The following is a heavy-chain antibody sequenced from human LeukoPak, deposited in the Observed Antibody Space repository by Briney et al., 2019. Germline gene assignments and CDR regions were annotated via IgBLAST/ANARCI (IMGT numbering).Heavy chain of an antibody. J-gene: IGHJ4*02. CDR1: GGTFSSYA. CDR2: IIPIFGTA. D-gene: IGHD2-2*01. Sequence: ASVKVSCKASGGTFSSYAISWVRQAPGQGLEWMGGIIPIFGTANYAQKFQGRVTITADESTSTAYMELSSLRSEDTAVYYCARQRKDIVVVPAAITCYFDYWGQGTLVTVSS. CDR3: ARQRKDIVVVPAAITCYFDY. V-gene: IGHV1-69*13.